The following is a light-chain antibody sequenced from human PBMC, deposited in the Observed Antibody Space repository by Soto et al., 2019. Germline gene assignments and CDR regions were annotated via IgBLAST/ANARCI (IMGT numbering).Light chain of an antibody. CDR1: QSVSSY. V-gene: IGKV3-20*01. J-gene: IGKJ1*01. Sequence: EIVLTQSPATLSLSPWERATLSCRASQSVSSYLAWYQQKPGQAPRLLIYGASSRATGIPDRFSGSGSGTDFTLTISRLEPEDFAVYYCHQYDSWTFGQGTKVDI. CDR2: GAS. CDR3: HQYDSWT.